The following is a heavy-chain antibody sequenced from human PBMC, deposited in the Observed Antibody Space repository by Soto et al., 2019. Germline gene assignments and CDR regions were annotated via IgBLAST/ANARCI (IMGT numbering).Heavy chain of an antibody. CDR3: ARDLTYSFDY. J-gene: IGHJ4*02. V-gene: IGHV3-30-3*01. D-gene: IGHD3-10*01. CDR2: ISYDGSNK. CDR1: GFTFSNYA. Sequence: QVQLVETGGGVVQPGGSPRLSCAASGFTFSNYAVHWVRQAPGKGLEWVALISYDGSNKYYADSVKGRFTISRDNSKNTLYLQMNSLRPEDKAVYYCARDLTYSFDYWGQGTLVTVSS.